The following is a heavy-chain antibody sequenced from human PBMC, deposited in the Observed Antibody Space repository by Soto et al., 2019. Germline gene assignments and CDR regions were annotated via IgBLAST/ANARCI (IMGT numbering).Heavy chain of an antibody. D-gene: IGHD3-3*01. V-gene: IGHV3-11*01. Sequence: TGGSLRLSCAASGYTFSDYYMSWICQAPGKGLEWISYIDTSGTKIYYADSVKGRFTITRDNAKNSLYLEMNSLRDEDTAVYYCASHYDMWSGYLSPVDYWGQGTLVTVSS. CDR2: IDTSGTKI. CDR1: GYTFSDYY. CDR3: ASHYDMWSGYLSPVDY. J-gene: IGHJ4*02.